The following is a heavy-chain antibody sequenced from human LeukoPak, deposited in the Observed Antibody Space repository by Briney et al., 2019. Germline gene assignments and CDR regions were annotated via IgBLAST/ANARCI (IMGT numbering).Heavy chain of an antibody. J-gene: IGHJ4*02. CDR2: ISGSGGST. Sequence: GGSLRLSCAASGFTFSSYGMSWVRQAPGKGLEWVSAISGSGGSTYYADSVKGRFTISRDNSKNTLYLQMNSLRAEDTAIYYCAKVGIRGLIIHYFDYWGQGTLVTVSS. CDR1: GFTFSSYG. V-gene: IGHV3-23*01. D-gene: IGHD3-10*01. CDR3: AKVGIRGLIIHYFDY.